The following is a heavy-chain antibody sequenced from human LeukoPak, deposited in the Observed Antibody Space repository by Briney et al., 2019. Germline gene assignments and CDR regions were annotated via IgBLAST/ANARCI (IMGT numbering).Heavy chain of an antibody. CDR2: IKSKTDGGTT. Sequence: GGSLRLSCAASGFTFSNAWMSWVRQAPGKGLEWVGRIKSKTDGGTTDYAAPVKGRLTISRDDSKNTLYLQMNSLKTEDTAVYYCTTEYYYGSGSPDYWGQGTLVTVSS. J-gene: IGHJ4*02. D-gene: IGHD3-10*01. V-gene: IGHV3-15*01. CDR1: GFTFSNAW. CDR3: TTEYYYGSGSPDY.